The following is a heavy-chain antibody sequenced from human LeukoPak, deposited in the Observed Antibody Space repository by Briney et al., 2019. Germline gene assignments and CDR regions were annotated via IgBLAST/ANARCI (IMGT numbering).Heavy chain of an antibody. V-gene: IGHV3-23*01. J-gene: IGHJ4*02. CDR2: ISGTGGST. Sequence: QPGGSLRLSCAASGFTFSSYAMTWVRRAPGKGLEWVSTISGTGGSTYYTDSVRGRFTISRDNSKNTLYLQMNSLRTEDTAVYFCAKGMWGGYNYIAPFDYWGQGTLVTVSS. CDR1: GFTFSSYA. D-gene: IGHD5-18*01. CDR3: AKGMWGGYNYIAPFDY.